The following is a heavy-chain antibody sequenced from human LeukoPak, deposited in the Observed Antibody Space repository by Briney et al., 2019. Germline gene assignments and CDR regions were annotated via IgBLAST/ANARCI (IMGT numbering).Heavy chain of an antibody. Sequence: GGSLRLPCAVSGFTFSDYTMNWVRQAPGKGLEWVASIQSNGNEKYSSDSLKGRFAISRDNSKNTLYLQMNTVRPEDTAVFYCARGVTSWPQGPYHFDYWGQGILITVSS. CDR1: GFTFSDYT. D-gene: IGHD2-2*01. CDR2: IQSNGNEK. J-gene: IGHJ4*02. CDR3: ARGVTSWPQGPYHFDY. V-gene: IGHV3-30*02.